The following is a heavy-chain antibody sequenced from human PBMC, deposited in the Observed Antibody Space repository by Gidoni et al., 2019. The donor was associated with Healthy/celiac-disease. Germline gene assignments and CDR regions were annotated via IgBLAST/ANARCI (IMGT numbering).Heavy chain of an antibody. Sequence: EVQLVESGGGLVQPGGSLRLSCAASGFTFSDHYMDWVRQAPGKGLEWVGRTRNKANSYTTEYAASVKGRFTISRDDSKNSLYLQMNSLKTEDTAVYYCARLQRGFSVDYWGQGTLVTVSS. J-gene: IGHJ4*02. CDR2: TRNKANSYTT. CDR3: ARLQRGFSVDY. V-gene: IGHV3-72*01. CDR1: GFTFSDHY. D-gene: IGHD3-10*01.